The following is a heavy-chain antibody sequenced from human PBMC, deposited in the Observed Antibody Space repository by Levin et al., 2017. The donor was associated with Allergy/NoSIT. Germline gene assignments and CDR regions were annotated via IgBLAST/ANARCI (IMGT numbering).Heavy chain of an antibody. V-gene: IGHV4-61*01. CDR3: AAYYRGYGGKGS. CDR1: GDSVRSGTYH. CDR2: FSDTGDT. Sequence: SQTLSLTCSVSGDSVRSGTYHWCWIRQPPGKGLEWIGCFSDTGDTNGSPSLNSPVTISIDPSKNQLSLRLRSVTAADTAVYFCAAYYRGYGGKGSWGQGTLVTVSS. D-gene: IGHD4-23*01. J-gene: IGHJ1*01.